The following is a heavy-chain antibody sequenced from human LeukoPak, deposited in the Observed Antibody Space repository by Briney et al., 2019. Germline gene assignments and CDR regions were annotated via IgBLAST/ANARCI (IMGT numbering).Heavy chain of an antibody. Sequence: GGSLRLSCAASGFTFSSYSMNWVRQAPGKGLEWVSSISSSSSYIYYADSVKGRSTISRDNAKNSLYLQMNSLRAEDTAVYYCARELGNSCFDYWGQGTLVTVSS. CDR2: ISSSSSYI. CDR3: ARELGNSCFDY. CDR1: GFTFSSYS. V-gene: IGHV3-21*01. D-gene: IGHD7-27*01. J-gene: IGHJ4*02.